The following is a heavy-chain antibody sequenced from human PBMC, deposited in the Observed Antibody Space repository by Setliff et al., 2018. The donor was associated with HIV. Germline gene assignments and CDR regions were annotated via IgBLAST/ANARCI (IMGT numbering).Heavy chain of an antibody. D-gene: IGHD6-13*01. Sequence: SETLSLTCVVSGYSVTSDYYWGWIRQPPGKRLEWLGSIYSSGSPSYNPSLSSRLTISVDTSKNHVSLRLSSVTAADTGVYYCARHRDPPGTSWIYYYYYMDLWGEGTTVTVSS. J-gene: IGHJ6*03. CDR2: IYSSGSP. CDR3: ARHRDPPGTSWIYYYYYMDL. V-gene: IGHV4-38-2*01. CDR1: GYSVTSDYY.